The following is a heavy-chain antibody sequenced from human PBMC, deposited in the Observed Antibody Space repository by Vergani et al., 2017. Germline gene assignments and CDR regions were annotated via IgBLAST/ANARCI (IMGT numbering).Heavy chain of an antibody. CDR1: GSSISSYY. CDR3: ARDRRQLAPVGYWFDP. D-gene: IGHD6-6*01. J-gene: IGHJ5*02. Sequence: QVQLQESGPGLVKPSETLSLTCTVSGSSISSYYWSWIRQPPGKGLEWIGYIYYSGSTNYNPSLKSRVTISVDTSKNQFSLKLSSVTAADTAVYYCARDRRQLAPVGYWFDPWGQGTLVTVSS. CDR2: IYYSGST. V-gene: IGHV4-59*01.